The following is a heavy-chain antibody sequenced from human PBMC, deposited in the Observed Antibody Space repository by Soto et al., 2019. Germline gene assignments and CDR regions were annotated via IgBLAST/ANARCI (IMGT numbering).Heavy chain of an antibody. CDR1: GGSITSYY. Sequence: SLPLSLTCTVSGGSITSYYWSWTRQPPGKGLEWIGYIYYTGSTYYNPSLKSRVSISVDTSKNQFSLKLSSVTAADTAVYYCANYASGSFYWGQGTLVTVSS. J-gene: IGHJ4*02. D-gene: IGHD3-10*01. V-gene: IGHV4-59*01. CDR3: ANYASGSFY. CDR2: IYYTGST.